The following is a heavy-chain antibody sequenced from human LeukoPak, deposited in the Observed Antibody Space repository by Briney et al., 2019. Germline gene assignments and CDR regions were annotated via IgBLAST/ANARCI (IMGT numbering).Heavy chain of an antibody. CDR1: GGSFSGYY. J-gene: IGHJ5*02. Sequence: SETLSLTCAVYGGSFSGYYWSWLRQPPGKGLEWIGEINHSGSTNYNPSLKSRVTISVDTSKNQFSLKLSSVTAADTAVYYCARGGGGYLTNNWFDPWGQGSLVTVSS. V-gene: IGHV4-34*01. D-gene: IGHD1-1*01. CDR3: ARGGGGYLTNNWFDP. CDR2: INHSGST.